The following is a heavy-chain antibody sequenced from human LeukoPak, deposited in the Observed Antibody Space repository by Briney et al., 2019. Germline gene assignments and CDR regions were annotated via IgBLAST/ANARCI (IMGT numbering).Heavy chain of an antibody. V-gene: IGHV1-2*02. D-gene: IGHD7-27*01. CDR1: GYTFTDYY. CDR3: ARDSTGGYPDY. CDR2: ISPNSGGT. J-gene: IGHJ4*02. Sequence: ASVNVSCKAPGYTFTDYYIHWVRQAPGQGLEYMGWISPNSGGTNYAQMFQGRVTMTSDTSINTAFMELRSLRSDDTAVFYCARDSTGGYPDYWGQGTLVTVSA.